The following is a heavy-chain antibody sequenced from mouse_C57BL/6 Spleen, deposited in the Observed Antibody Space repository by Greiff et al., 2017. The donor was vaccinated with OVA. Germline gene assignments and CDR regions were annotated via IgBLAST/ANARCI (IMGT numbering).Heavy chain of an antibody. CDR2: ISSGGSYT. D-gene: IGHD3-3*01. CDR1: GFTFSSYG. J-gene: IGHJ2*01. Sequence: EVQLVESGGDLVKPGGSLKLSCAASGFTFSSYGMSWVRQTPDKRLEWVATISSGGSYTYYPDSVKGRFTISRDNAKNTLYLQMSSLKSEDTAMYYCARHGAGEGGYFDYWGQGTTLTVSS. V-gene: IGHV5-6*01. CDR3: ARHGAGEGGYFDY.